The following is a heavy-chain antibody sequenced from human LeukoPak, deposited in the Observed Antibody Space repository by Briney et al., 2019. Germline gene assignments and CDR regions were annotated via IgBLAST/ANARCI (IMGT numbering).Heavy chain of an antibody. CDR2: IYTSGST. J-gene: IGHJ4*02. V-gene: IGHV4-4*07. CDR1: GGSISSYY. CDR3: ARFKKDHSSGYKTESYYFDY. Sequence: SETLSLTCTVWGGSISSYYGSWIRQPPGKGLEWIGRIYTSGSTNYNPSLKSRVTMAVDTSKNQFSLKLSSVTAADTAVYYCARFKKDHSSGYKTESYYFDYWGQRTLVTVSS. D-gene: IGHD3-22*01.